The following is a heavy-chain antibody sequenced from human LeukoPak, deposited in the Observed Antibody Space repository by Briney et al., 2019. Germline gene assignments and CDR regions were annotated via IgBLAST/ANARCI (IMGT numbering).Heavy chain of an antibody. V-gene: IGHV3-33*01. CDR2: IWYDGSNK. J-gene: IGHJ3*02. Sequence: PGGSLRLSCAASGFTFSSHGMHWVRQAPGKGLEWVAVIWYDGSNKYYADSVKGRFTISRDNSKNTLYLQMNSLRAEDTAVYYCARERSRNVPDNWGQGTMVTVSS. CDR1: GFTFSSHG. CDR3: ARERSRNVPDN.